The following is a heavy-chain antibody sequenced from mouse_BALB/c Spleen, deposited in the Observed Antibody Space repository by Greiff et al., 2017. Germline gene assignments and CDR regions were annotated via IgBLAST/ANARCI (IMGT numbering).Heavy chain of an antibody. CDR1: GFTFSSYG. CDR3: ARQGSSSSRYFDV. Sequence: EVKLVESGGDFVKPGGSLKLSCAASGFTFSSYGMSWVRQTPDKRLEWVATISSGGSYTYYPDSVKGRFTISRDNAKNTLYLQMSSLKSEDTAMYYCARQGSSSSRYFDVGGAGTTVTVSA. CDR2: ISSGGSYT. J-gene: IGHJ1*01. V-gene: IGHV5-6*02. D-gene: IGHD1-1*01.